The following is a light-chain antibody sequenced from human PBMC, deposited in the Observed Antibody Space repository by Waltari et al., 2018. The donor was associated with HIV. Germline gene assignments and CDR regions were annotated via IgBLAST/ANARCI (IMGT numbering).Light chain of an antibody. CDR1: SSDVGRYNL. V-gene: IGLV2-23*02. Sequence: QSALTQPASVSGSPGQSITISCPGTSSDVGRYNLVSWYQQHPGKAPKLMIYEVSKRPSGVSNRFSGSKSGNTASLTISGLQAEDEADYYCCSYAGSDVVFGGGTKLTVL. CDR3: CSYAGSDVV. CDR2: EVS. J-gene: IGLJ2*01.